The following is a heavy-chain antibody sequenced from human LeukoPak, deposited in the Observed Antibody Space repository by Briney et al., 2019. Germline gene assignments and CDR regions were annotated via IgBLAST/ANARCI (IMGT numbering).Heavy chain of an antibody. CDR2: ISYRGTT. CDR3: ARLTAYFDL. J-gene: IGHJ2*01. CDR1: GVSIGSSY. Sequence: SETLSLTCAVSGVSIGSSYWSWIWQPPGKGLEWIGYISYRGTTKYNPSLKSRVTISLDTSKNQVSLNLSSVTAADTAVYYCARLTAYFDLWGRGTLVAVSS. V-gene: IGHV4-59*01.